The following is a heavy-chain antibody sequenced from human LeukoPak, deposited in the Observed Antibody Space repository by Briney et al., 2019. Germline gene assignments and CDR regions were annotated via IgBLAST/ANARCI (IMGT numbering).Heavy chain of an antibody. CDR2: INPGYGNT. J-gene: IGHJ4*02. Sequence: ASVKVSCKTSGYTFTSYAVHWLRQAPGQGLEWMGWINPGYGNTKPSQKFQDRVTITRDRSATTAYMELSSLGSEDTAVYFCARDPSLLRGDYGATFDYWGQGTLVTVSS. CDR3: ARDPSLLRGDYGATFDY. V-gene: IGHV1-3*01. D-gene: IGHD4-17*01. CDR1: GYTFTSYA.